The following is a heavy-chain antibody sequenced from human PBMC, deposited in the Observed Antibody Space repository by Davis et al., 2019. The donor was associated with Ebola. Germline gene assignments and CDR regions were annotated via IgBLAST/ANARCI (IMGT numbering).Heavy chain of an antibody. D-gene: IGHD3-9*01. Sequence: GESLKISCAASGFSFSSYWLSWVRQAPGKGLEWVANINQDGSDQQYVGSVKGRFTVSRDNAKNSLYLQLNSLRSEDPAVYYFAGRVLRYFDWFIIEGDYFDYWCQGTLLTVSS. CDR3: AGRVLRYFDWFIIEGDYFDY. J-gene: IGHJ4*02. V-gene: IGHV3-7*01. CDR1: GFSFSSYW. CDR2: INQDGSDQ.